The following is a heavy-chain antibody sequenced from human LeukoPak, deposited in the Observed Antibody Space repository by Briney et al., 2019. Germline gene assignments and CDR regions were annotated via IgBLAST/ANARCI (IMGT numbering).Heavy chain of an antibody. J-gene: IGHJ6*02. CDR2: INPNSGGT. Sequence: GASVKVSCKASGYTFSGYYMYWVRQAPGQGLEWMGWINPNSGGTKYPQKFQGRVTMTRDTSISTAYMELCRLRSDDTAVYYCAREAVVTATGIGWYGMDVWGQGTTVTVSS. V-gene: IGHV1-2*02. CDR3: AREAVVTATGIGWYGMDV. D-gene: IGHD2-21*02. CDR1: GYTFSGYY.